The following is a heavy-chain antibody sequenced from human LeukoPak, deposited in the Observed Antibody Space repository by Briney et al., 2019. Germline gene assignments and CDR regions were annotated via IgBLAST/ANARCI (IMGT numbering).Heavy chain of an antibody. CDR3: ARLVVAGSYYYYGMDV. CDR2: INHSGST. Sequence: SETLSLTCTVSGGSISSSSYCWGWIRQPPGTGLEWIGEINHSGSTNYNPSLKSRVTISVDTSKNQFSLKLSSVTAADTAVYYCARLVVAGSYYYYGMDVWGQGTTVTVSS. V-gene: IGHV4-39*07. D-gene: IGHD2-15*01. J-gene: IGHJ6*02. CDR1: GGSISSSSYC.